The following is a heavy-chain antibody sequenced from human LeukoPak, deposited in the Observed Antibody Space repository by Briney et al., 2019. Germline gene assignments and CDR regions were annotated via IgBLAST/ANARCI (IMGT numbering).Heavy chain of an antibody. V-gene: IGHV3-30*18. CDR3: AKSGSYGTGSEPFDY. Sequence: QPGRSLRLSCAASGFTFSSYGMHWVRQAPGKGLEWVAVISYDGSNKYYADFVKGRFTISRDNSKNTLYLQMNSLRAEDTAVYYCAKSGSYGTGSEPFDYWGQGTLVTVSS. J-gene: IGHJ4*02. CDR2: ISYDGSNK. CDR1: GFTFSSYG. D-gene: IGHD3-10*01.